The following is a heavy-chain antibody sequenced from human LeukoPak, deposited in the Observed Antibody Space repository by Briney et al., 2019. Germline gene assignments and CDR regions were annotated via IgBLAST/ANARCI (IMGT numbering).Heavy chain of an antibody. CDR1: GFTFSSYG. D-gene: IGHD5-24*01. CDR2: TSGSGGST. Sequence: GGSLRLSCAASGFTFSSYGISWVRQAPGKGLEWVSVTSGSGGSTYYGDSVKGRFTISRDNSKNTLYMQMNSLRAEDTAVYYCAKGRGYNYWDGFDIWGQGTMVTVSS. J-gene: IGHJ3*02. CDR3: AKGRGYNYWDGFDI. V-gene: IGHV3-23*01.